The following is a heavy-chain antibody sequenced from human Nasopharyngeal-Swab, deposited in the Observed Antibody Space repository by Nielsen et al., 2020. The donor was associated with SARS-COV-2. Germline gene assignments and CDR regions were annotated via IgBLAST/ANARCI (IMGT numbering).Heavy chain of an antibody. D-gene: IGHD3-3*01. CDR1: GYSISSGYY. CDR2: IYHSGST. Sequence: SETLSPTCAVSGYSISSGYYWGWIRQPPGKGLEWIGSIYHSGSTYYNPSLKSRVTISVDTSKNQFSLKLSSVTAADTAVYYCARRYGDFWSGHYFDYWGQGTLVTVSS. V-gene: IGHV4-38-2*01. CDR3: ARRYGDFWSGHYFDY. J-gene: IGHJ4*02.